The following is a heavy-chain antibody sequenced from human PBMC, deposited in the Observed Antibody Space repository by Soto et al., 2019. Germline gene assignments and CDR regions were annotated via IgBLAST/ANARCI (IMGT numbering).Heavy chain of an antibody. CDR3: AGDENSSTPVYYYYYGMDV. J-gene: IGHJ6*02. D-gene: IGHD6-6*01. Sequence: VKVSCKGSGYTFSGYYIHWVRQAPGQGLEWLGWINPDSGGTKYAQNFQGRVTMARDTSISTAYMELSGLRSDDTAVYYCAGDENSSTPVYYYYYGMDVWGQGTSVTVSS. CDR1: GYTFSGYY. V-gene: IGHV1-2*02. CDR2: INPDSGGT.